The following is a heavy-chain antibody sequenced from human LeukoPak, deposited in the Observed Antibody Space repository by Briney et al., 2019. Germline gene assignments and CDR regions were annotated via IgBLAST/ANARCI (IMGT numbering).Heavy chain of an antibody. CDR2: ISGDGGST. CDR1: GFTFDDYA. D-gene: IGHD3-22*01. CDR3: AKDSYYDSSGFGYAFDI. J-gene: IGHJ3*02. V-gene: IGHV3-43*02. Sequence: GSLRLSCAASGFTFDDYAMHWVRQAPGKGLEWVSLISGDGGSTYYADSVKGRFTISRDNGKNSLYLQMNSLRTEDTALYYCAKDSYYDSSGFGYAFDIWGQGTMVTVSS.